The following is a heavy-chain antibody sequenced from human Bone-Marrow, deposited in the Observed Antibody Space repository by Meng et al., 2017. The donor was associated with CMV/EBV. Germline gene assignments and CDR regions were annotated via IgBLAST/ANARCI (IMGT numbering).Heavy chain of an antibody. V-gene: IGHV4-39*07. CDR2: IYYSGST. Sequence: SETLSLTCTVSGCPISNTGYYWGWIRQPPGKGLEWIGSIYYSGSTYYNPSLKSRVTISVDTSKNQFSLKLSSVTAADTAVYFCARDEQLVNSVYYYYYGMDVWGQGTTVTVSS. D-gene: IGHD6-6*01. CDR1: GCPISNTGYY. J-gene: IGHJ6*02. CDR3: ARDEQLVNSVYYYYYGMDV.